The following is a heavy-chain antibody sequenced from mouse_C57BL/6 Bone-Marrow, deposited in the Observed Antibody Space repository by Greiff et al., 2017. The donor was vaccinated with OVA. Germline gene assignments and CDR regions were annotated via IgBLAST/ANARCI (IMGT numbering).Heavy chain of an antibody. V-gene: IGHV14-3*01. D-gene: IGHD2-4*01. J-gene: IGHJ2*01. CDR3: ARYDYDDYFDD. Sequence: VQLQQSVAELVRPGASVKLSCTASGFTIKNTYMHWVKQRPEQGLEWIGRIDPANGNTKYAPKFQGKATITADTSSNTAYLQLSSLTSEDTAIYYCARYDYDDYFDDWGQGTTLTVSS. CDR1: GFTIKNTY. CDR2: IDPANGNT.